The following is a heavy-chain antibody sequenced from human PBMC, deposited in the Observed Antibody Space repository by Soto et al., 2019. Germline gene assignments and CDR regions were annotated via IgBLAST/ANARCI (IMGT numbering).Heavy chain of an antibody. Sequence: GGSLRLXXXASGFTFSSYEMNWVRQAPGKGLEWVSYINTRGNIFHYTDSVRGRFAISRDNAKNSLFLHMNNLRAEDTAVYFCARMGLWGKLTDLWGQGTSVTVSS. D-gene: IGHD7-27*01. CDR2: INTRGNIF. J-gene: IGHJ4*02. CDR1: GFTFSSYE. V-gene: IGHV3-48*03. CDR3: ARMGLWGKLTDL.